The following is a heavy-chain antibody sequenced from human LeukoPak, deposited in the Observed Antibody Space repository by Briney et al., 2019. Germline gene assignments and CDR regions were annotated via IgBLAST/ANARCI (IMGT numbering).Heavy chain of an antibody. D-gene: IGHD4-11*01. CDR1: GLTFSSYA. CDR2: ISGSGGST. Sequence: GGSLRLSCAASGLTFSSYAMTWVRQAPGKGLEWVSTISGSGGSTYYADSVKGRFTISRDNSKNTLYLQMNSLRAEDTALYYCATSTVAKYDYWGQGTLVAVSS. J-gene: IGHJ4*02. CDR3: ATSTVAKYDY. V-gene: IGHV3-23*01.